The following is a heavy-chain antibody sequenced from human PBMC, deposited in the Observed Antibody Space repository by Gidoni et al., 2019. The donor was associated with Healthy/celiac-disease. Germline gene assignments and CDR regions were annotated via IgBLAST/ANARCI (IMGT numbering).Heavy chain of an antibody. CDR2: ISYDGSNK. D-gene: IGHD1-7*01. Sequence: QVQLVESGGGVVQPGRSLRLSCAASGFTFSSYGMPWVPQAPGKGLEWVAVISYDGSNKYYADSVKGRFTISRDNSKNTLYLQMNSLRAEDTAVYYCAKDALRTPVGPQTGTTGSTPFDYWGQGTLVTVSS. J-gene: IGHJ4*02. V-gene: IGHV3-30*18. CDR3: AKDALRTPVGPQTGTTGSTPFDY. CDR1: GFTFSSYG.